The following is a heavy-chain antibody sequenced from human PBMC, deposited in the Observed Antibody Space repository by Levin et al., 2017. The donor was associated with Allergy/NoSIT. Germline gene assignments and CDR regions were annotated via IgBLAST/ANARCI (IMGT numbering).Heavy chain of an antibody. D-gene: IGHD5-18*01. CDR3: AKDQEEYSYGYGLDY. Sequence: PGGSLRLSCAASGFTFSSYGMHWVRQAPGKGLEWVAVISYDGSNKYYADSVKGRFTISRDNSKNTLYLQMNSLRAEDTAVYYCAKDQEEYSYGYGLDYWGQGTLVTVSS. V-gene: IGHV3-30*18. CDR1: GFTFSSYG. J-gene: IGHJ4*02. CDR2: ISYDGSNK.